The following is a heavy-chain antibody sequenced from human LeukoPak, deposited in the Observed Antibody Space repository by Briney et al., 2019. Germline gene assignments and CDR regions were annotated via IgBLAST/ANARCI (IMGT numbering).Heavy chain of an antibody. CDR3: ASRPHGVYAVFDY. CDR1: GFTVSRNC. J-gene: IGHJ4*02. D-gene: IGHD5/OR15-5a*01. Sequence: GGSLRLSCAASGFTVSRNCMTWVRQAPGKGLEWVSLIYSGGNTYYADSVKGRFTISRDKSKNTLYLQMNSLRAEDTALYYCASRPHGVYAVFDYWGQGTLVTVSS. CDR2: IYSGGNT. V-gene: IGHV3-53*01.